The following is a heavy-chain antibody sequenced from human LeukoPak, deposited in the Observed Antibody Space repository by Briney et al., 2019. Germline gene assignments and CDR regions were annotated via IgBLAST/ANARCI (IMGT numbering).Heavy chain of an antibody. V-gene: IGHV3-7*01. CDR1: GFTFGSYW. CDR3: ARDPSSLRDSFDY. J-gene: IGHJ4*02. Sequence: GGSLRLSCAASGFTFGSYWMNWVRQVPGKGLEWVANIKEDGSEKYYVDSAKGRFTISRDNAKNPLFLQMNSLRAEDTAVYYCARDPSSLRDSFDYWGQGTLVTVSS. CDR2: IKEDGSEK.